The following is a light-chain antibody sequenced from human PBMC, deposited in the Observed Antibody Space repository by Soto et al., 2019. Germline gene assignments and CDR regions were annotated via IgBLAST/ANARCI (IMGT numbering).Light chain of an antibody. Sequence: QSVLTQPPPASGTPGQRVTISCSGTSSNIGGYNVVSWYQQHPGKAPKVIIYEAIKRPSGVSNRFSGSISGTTASLTISGLQADDEADYYCCSYVGATTYVFGSGTKVTVL. J-gene: IGLJ1*01. CDR3: CSYVGATTYV. CDR1: SSNIGGYNV. CDR2: EAI. V-gene: IGLV2-23*01.